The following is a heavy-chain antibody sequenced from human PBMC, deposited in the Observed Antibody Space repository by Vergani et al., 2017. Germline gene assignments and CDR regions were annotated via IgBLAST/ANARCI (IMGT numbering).Heavy chain of an antibody. Sequence: QVQLQQWGAGLLKPSETLSLTCAVYGRSFSGYYWSWIRQPPGKGLEWIGEINHSGSTNYNPSLKSRVTISVDTSKNQFSLKLSSVTAADTAVYYCARGPRWRPSVAVDIWGQGTMVTVSS. CDR3: ARGPRWRPSVAVDI. D-gene: IGHD4-23*01. CDR2: INHSGST. J-gene: IGHJ3*02. CDR1: GRSFSGYY. V-gene: IGHV4-34*01.